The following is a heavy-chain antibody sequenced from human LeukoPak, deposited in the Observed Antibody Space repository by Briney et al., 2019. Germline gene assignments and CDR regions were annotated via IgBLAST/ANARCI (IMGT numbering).Heavy chain of an antibody. CDR2: LSNSGNT. CDR3: VRWTAGTTEGS. D-gene: IGHD1-1*01. CDR1: GGSLSSRSHY. V-gene: IGHV4-39*01. J-gene: IGHJ5*02. Sequence: SETLSLTCTVSGGSLSSRSHYWGWIRQPPGQGLEWIGSLSNSGNTYYNPSLKSRVTISVDTSKNEFSLKLSSVTAADTAVYYCVRWTAGTTEGSWGQGTLVTVSS.